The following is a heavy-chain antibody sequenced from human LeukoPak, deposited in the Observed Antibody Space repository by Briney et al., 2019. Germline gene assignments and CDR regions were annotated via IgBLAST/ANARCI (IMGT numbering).Heavy chain of an antibody. V-gene: IGHV4-59*08. CDR1: GGSISSYY. CDR3: ARHGRYSSSWYFDY. CDR2: IYYSGST. D-gene: IGHD6-13*01. Sequence: PSETLSLTCTASGGSISSYYWSWIRQPPGKGLEWIGYIYYSGSTNYNPSLKSRVTISVDTSKNQFSLKLSSVTAADTAVYYCARHGRYSSSWYFDYWGQGTLVTVSS. J-gene: IGHJ4*02.